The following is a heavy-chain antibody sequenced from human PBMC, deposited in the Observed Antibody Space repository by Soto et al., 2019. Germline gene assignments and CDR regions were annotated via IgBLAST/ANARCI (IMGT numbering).Heavy chain of an antibody. CDR2: INHSGST. Sequence: SETLSLTCAVYGGSFSGYYWSWIRQPPGKGLEWIGEINHSGSTNYNPSLKSRVTISVDTSKNQFSLKLSSVTAPDTAVYYCARGRSDSSGYYKRYYYGMDLWRQGTTVTVSS. CDR1: GGSFSGYY. CDR3: ARGRSDSSGYYKRYYYGMDL. D-gene: IGHD3-22*01. V-gene: IGHV4-34*01. J-gene: IGHJ6*02.